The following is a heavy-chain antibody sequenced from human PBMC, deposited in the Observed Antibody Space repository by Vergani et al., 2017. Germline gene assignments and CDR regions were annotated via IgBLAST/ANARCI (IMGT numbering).Heavy chain of an antibody. Sequence: QVQLQESGPGLVKPSETLSLTCTVSGGSISSYYWSWIRQPPGKGLEWIGYIYYSGSTNYNPSLKSRVTIPVDTSKNQFSLKLSSVTAADTAVYYCARSVGGYQLLWFDPWGQGTLVTVSS. J-gene: IGHJ5*02. D-gene: IGHD2-2*01. CDR3: ARSVGGYQLLWFDP. CDR1: GGSISSYY. CDR2: IYYSGST. V-gene: IGHV4-59*01.